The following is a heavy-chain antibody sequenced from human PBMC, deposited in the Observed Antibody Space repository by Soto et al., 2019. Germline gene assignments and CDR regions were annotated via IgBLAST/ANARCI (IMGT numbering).Heavy chain of an antibody. CDR3: ARNRAVAGTWYDY. CDR2: IYYSGST. Sequence: KPSETLSLTCTVSGGSISSGGYYWSWIRQHPGKGLECIGYIYYSGSTYYNPSLKSRVTMSVDTSKNQFSLKLSSVTAADTAVYYCARNRAVAGTWYDYWGQGALVTVSS. D-gene: IGHD6-19*01. J-gene: IGHJ4*02. V-gene: IGHV4-31*03. CDR1: GGSISSGGYY.